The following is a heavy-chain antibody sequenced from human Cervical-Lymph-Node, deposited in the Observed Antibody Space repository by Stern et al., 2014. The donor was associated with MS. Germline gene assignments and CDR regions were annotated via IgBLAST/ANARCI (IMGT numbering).Heavy chain of an antibody. CDR1: GFTFSSYS. CDR3: ARAHTMVRGVSDY. Sequence: EVQLVQSGGGLVKPGGSLRLSCAASGFTFSSYSMNWVRQAPGKGLEWVSSISSSSSYIYYADSVKGRFTISRDNAKNSLYLQMNSLRAEDTAVYYCARAHTMVRGVSDYWGQGTLVTVSS. CDR2: ISSSSSYI. J-gene: IGHJ4*02. D-gene: IGHD3-10*01. V-gene: IGHV3-21*01.